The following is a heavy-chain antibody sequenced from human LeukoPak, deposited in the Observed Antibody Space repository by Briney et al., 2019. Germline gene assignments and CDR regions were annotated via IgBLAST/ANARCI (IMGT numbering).Heavy chain of an antibody. CDR2: ITLSSSSI. CDR3: AREPTYSSSWYTSCDY. J-gene: IGHJ4*02. Sequence: GALRLSCAASGFDFNNYNMNWVRQAPGKGLGWVSSITLSSSSIYYSDSVKGRFTISRDNAKHSLYLQMNSLRAEDTAVYYCAREPTYSSSWYTSCDYWGQGTLVTVSS. D-gene: IGHD6-13*01. V-gene: IGHV3-48*01. CDR1: GFDFNNYN.